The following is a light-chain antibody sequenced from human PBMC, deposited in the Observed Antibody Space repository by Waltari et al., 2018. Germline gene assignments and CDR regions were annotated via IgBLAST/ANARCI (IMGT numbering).Light chain of an antibody. J-gene: IGKJ1*01. CDR2: GAS. CDR1: QSIGRY. V-gene: IGKV3-20*01. Sequence: EIVLTQSPGTLSLSPGERATLSCRASQSIGRYLVWYQQKPGQAPRLLIYGASSRAAGIPDWFSGSVSGTDFSLTISRLEPEDFAVYYCQNHERLPAVFGQGTKVEIK. CDR3: QNHERLPAV.